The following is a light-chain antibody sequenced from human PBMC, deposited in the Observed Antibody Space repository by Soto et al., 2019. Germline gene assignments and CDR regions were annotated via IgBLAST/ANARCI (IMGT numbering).Light chain of an antibody. CDR2: KAS. CDR3: QQHNSSPYT. V-gene: IGKV1-5*03. J-gene: IGKJ2*01. Sequence: DLPMTQSPSTLSASVGDRVTITCRASQSINNWLAWYQQKPGKAPKLLIYKASSLESGVPSRFSGSGSGTEFTLTISSLQPDDFATYYCQQHNSSPYTFGQGTKLEIK. CDR1: QSINNW.